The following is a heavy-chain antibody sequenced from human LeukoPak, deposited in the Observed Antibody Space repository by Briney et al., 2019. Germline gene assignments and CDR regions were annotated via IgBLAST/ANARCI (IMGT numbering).Heavy chain of an antibody. CDR2: INRDGSDT. V-gene: IGHV3-7*01. J-gene: IGHJ4*02. Sequence: GGSLRLSCAASGFTFSGYWMSWVRQAPGKGLEWVANINRDGSDTQYVDSVKGRFTISRDNSKNTLYLQMNSLRAEDTAVYYCAMVRGGVNSYWGQGTLVTVSS. D-gene: IGHD3-10*01. CDR3: AMVRGGVNSY. CDR1: GFTFSGYW.